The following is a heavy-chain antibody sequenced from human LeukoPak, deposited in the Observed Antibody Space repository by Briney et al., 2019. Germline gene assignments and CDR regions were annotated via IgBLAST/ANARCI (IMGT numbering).Heavy chain of an antibody. D-gene: IGHD3-10*01. CDR2: IYYSGST. CDR3: ARLNYYGSVGFDI. V-gene: IGHV4-30-4*01. J-gene: IGHJ3*02. Sequence: SETLSLTCTVSGGSISSGDYYWSWIRQPPGKGLEWIGYIYYSGSTYYNPSLKSRVTISVDTSKNQFSLKLSSVTAADTAVYYCARLNYYGSVGFDIWGQGTMVTVSS. CDR1: GGSISSGDYY.